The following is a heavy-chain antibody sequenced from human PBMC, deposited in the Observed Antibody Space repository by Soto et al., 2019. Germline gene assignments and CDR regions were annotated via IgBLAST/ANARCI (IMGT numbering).Heavy chain of an antibody. D-gene: IGHD2-15*01. J-gene: IGHJ4*02. CDR1: GGSISSGGYS. Sequence: SETLSLTCAVSGGSISSGGYSWSWIRQPPGKGLEWIGYIYHSGSTYYNPSLKSRVTISVDRSKNQFSLKLSSVTAADTAVYYCARVRPCSGGSCVLDYWGQGTLVTVSS. CDR3: ARVRPCSGGSCVLDY. CDR2: IYHSGST. V-gene: IGHV4-30-2*01.